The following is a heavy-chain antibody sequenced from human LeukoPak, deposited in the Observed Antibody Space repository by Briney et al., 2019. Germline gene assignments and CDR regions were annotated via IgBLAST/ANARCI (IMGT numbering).Heavy chain of an antibody. CDR2: IDPNSGGT. D-gene: IGHD7-27*01. Sequence: ASVKVSCTPSGYTFTGNYIHWVRQAPGQGLEWVGWIDPNSGGTTYAQKFQGRVTMTRDTSISTAYMELSSLRSDDAAVYYCVRGNMGTQFDYWGQGTLVTVSS. J-gene: IGHJ4*02. V-gene: IGHV1-2*02. CDR1: GYTFTGNY. CDR3: VRGNMGTQFDY.